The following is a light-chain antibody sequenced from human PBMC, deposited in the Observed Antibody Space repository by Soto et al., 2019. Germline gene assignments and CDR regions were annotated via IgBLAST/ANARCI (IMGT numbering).Light chain of an antibody. CDR1: QSVLYSNNKNY. Sequence: DIVMTQSPDSLAVSLGERATINCKSSQSVLYSNNKNYVAWYQQKPGQPPKLLIYWASTRESGVPDRFSGSGSGTDFTLTISSLQAEDVAVYYCQQYYDAPQNFGQGTKVEIE. CDR3: QQYYDAPQN. J-gene: IGKJ1*01. V-gene: IGKV4-1*01. CDR2: WAS.